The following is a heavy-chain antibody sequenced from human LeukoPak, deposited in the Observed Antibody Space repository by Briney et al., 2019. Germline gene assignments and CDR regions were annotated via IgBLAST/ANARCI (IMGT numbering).Heavy chain of an antibody. CDR3: ARRGSKWDLLY. D-gene: IGHD1-26*01. CDR1: GSSFSCCG. J-gene: IGHJ4*02. CDR2: ISYDGSQK. Sequence: GGSLRLSCAASGSSFSCCGMPWVRQAPGKGLEWVAAISYDGSQKYYGDSVKGRFTISRDNSKNTLFLEMNSLRAEDTALYYCARRGSKWDLLYWGQGTLVTVSS. V-gene: IGHV3-30*03.